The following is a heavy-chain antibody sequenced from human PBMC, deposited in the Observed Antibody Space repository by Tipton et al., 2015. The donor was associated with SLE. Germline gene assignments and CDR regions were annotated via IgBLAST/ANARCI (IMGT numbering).Heavy chain of an antibody. CDR3: AKDRGVGATADYFDY. CDR2: INSDGSST. V-gene: IGHV3-74*01. D-gene: IGHD1-26*01. J-gene: IGHJ4*02. CDR1: GFTFGSYW. Sequence: RLSCAASGFTFGSYWMHWVRQAPGKGLVWVSRINSDGSSTSYADSVKGRFTISRDNAKNTLYLQMNSLRAEDAAVYYCAKDRGVGATADYFDYWGQGTLVTVSS.